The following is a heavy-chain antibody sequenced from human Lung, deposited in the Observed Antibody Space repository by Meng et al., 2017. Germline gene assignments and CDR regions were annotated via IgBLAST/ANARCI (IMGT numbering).Heavy chain of an antibody. CDR2: INRDGTKP. D-gene: IGHD1-1*01. J-gene: IGHJ1*01. CDR3: TNDRLNH. V-gene: IGHV3-74*01. Sequence: VESGGGLVPPGWSLRLSCAASGFTFTDHWMHWVRQGPGKGLVWVSRINRDGTKPTYADSVKGRFTISRDNAKNTLYLQMNNLRAEDTAFYYCTNDRLNHWGQGALVTVSS. CDR1: GFTFTDHW.